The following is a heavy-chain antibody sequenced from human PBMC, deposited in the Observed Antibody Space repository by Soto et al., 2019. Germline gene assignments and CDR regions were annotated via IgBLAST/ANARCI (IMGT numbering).Heavy chain of an antibody. V-gene: IGHV1-8*01. D-gene: IGHD4-17*01. Sequence: GASVKVSCKASGYTFSSYEINWVRQATGQGLEYLGWMNPDSGKTAYVQKFQGRVTMTWDTSITTAYMELSSLRSDDTAVYFCARGIKYGAYSRWFDPWGQGTLVTVS. J-gene: IGHJ5*02. CDR1: GYTFSSYE. CDR2: MNPDSGKT. CDR3: ARGIKYGAYSRWFDP.